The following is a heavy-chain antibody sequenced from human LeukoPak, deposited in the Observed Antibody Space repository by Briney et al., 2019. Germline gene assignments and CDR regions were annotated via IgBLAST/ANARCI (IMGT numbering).Heavy chain of an antibody. D-gene: IGHD3-22*01. Sequence: ASVKVSCKTSGYTFSTYNIHWVRQAPGQGLEWMGWINTYSGNPNYAQKLQGRVTMTTDTSTSTAYMELRSLRAEDTAVYYCAKDQAKYYYDSSGYPYYFDYWGQGTLVTVSS. J-gene: IGHJ4*02. CDR3: AKDQAKYYYDSSGYPYYFDY. V-gene: IGHV1-18*01. CDR2: INTYSGNP. CDR1: GYTFSTYN.